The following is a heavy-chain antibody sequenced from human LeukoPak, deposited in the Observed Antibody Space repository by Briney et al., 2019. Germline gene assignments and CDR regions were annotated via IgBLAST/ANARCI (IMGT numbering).Heavy chain of an antibody. V-gene: IGHV3-21*01. D-gene: IGHD3-22*01. Sequence: PGGSLRLSCAASGFTFSSFGMNWVRQAPGKGLEWVSSISSSSSYIYYADSVKGRFTISGDNAKNSLYLQMNSLRAEDTAVCYCARDSPYDSGGYYWKNAFDIWGQGTMVTVSS. CDR1: GFTFSSFG. J-gene: IGHJ3*02. CDR3: ARDSPYDSGGYYWKNAFDI. CDR2: ISSSSSYI.